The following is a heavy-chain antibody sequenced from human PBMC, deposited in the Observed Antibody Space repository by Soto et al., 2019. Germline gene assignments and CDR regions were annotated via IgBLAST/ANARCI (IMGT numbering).Heavy chain of an antibody. J-gene: IGHJ6*02. V-gene: IGHV1-69*12. D-gene: IGHD6-19*01. CDR2: IVPIFGTT. CDR1: GGTFSNYA. CDR3: ARVEAVAGLYNSHGLDV. Sequence: QVQLVQSGAEVKKPGSSVKVSCKVSGGTFSNYAIDWVRLAPGHGLEWMGGIVPIFGTTYYTQKFKGRATIIADDSTNTAYLEMSSLRSEDTAIYYCARVEAVAGLYNSHGLDVWGQGTAVTISS.